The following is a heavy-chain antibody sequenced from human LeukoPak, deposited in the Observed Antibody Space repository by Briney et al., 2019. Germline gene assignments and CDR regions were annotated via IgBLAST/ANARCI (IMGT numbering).Heavy chain of an antibody. Sequence: PGGSLRLSCAVSGFTFSDFGMNWVRQAPGKGLEWVSYISSTSGTIYYAGSVKGRFTVSRDNAKNSLDLQMSSLRDEDTGVYYCARGKSAYSIDSWGQGTLVTVSS. D-gene: IGHD2-15*01. J-gene: IGHJ4*02. V-gene: IGHV3-48*02. CDR1: GFTFSDFG. CDR2: ISSTSGTI. CDR3: ARGKSAYSIDS.